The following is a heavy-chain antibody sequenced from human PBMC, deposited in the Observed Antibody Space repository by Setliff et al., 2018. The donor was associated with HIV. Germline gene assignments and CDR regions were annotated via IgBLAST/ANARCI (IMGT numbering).Heavy chain of an antibody. Sequence: GGSLRLSCAASGFTFSSAWMGWVRQAPAKGLEWVANISPDGSATYYVDSVKGRFTISRDNAKNSLYLQMDGLRAEDTAVYYCAKMTPSYYFYMDAWGNGTTVTVSS. CDR1: GFTFSSAW. V-gene: IGHV3-7*01. CDR2: ISPDGSAT. CDR3: AKMTPSYYFYMDA. D-gene: IGHD2-15*01. J-gene: IGHJ6*03.